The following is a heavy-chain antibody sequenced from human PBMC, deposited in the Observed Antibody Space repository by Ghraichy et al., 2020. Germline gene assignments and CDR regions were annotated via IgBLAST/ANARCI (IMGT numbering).Heavy chain of an antibody. Sequence: SVKVSCKTSGYTFIDYYIHWVRQAPGQGLEWMGWINPNSGGTNFAQRLQGRVTMTRDTSISTAYMELSSLRSDDTAIYYCARDFTKLRYCSGGNCYPGYWGQGTLVTVSS. D-gene: IGHD2-15*01. V-gene: IGHV1-2*02. J-gene: IGHJ4*02. CDR2: INPNSGGT. CDR1: GYTFIDYY. CDR3: ARDFTKLRYCSGGNCYPGY.